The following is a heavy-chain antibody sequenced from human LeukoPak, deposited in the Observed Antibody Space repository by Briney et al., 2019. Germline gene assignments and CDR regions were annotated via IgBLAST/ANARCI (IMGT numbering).Heavy chain of an antibody. V-gene: IGHV3-21*01. J-gene: IGHJ6*03. CDR3: ARCAVGVWADNYYMDV. D-gene: IGHD3-16*01. CDR1: GSPSSNA. CDR2: ISSSGSYI. Sequence: GGSLRLSCEASGSPSSNAMSWVRQAPGQGLEWVLSISSSGSYIYYADSVKGRFTISRDNTRNTVFLQMNSLRAEDTAIYYGARCAVGVWADNYYMDVWGNGTTVTVSS.